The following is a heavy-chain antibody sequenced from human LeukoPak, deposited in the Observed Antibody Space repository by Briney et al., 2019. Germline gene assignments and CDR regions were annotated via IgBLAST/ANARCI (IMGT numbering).Heavy chain of an antibody. D-gene: IGHD2-15*01. Sequence: GRSLRLSCAASGFALSSYAMSWVRQAPGKGLEWVSATSSSDAGTYHAESVRGRFTISRDNSKNTLYLQMNSLRADDAAVYYCARAPVTSCRGAFCYPFDIWGQGTLVTVSS. CDR3: ARAPVTSCRGAFCYPFDI. V-gene: IGHV3-23*01. J-gene: IGHJ4*02. CDR1: GFALSSYA. CDR2: TSSSDAGT.